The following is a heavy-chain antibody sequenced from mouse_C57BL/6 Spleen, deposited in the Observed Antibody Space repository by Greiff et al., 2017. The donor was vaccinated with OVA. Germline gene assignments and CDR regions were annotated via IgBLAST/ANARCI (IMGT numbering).Heavy chain of an antibody. J-gene: IGHJ1*03. Sequence: EVKLMESGPSLVRPSQTLSLTCTVTGFSINSDCYWIWIRQFPGNKLEYIGYTFYSGITYYNPSLESPTYITLDTSKNQFSLKLSSVTTEDTATYYCARAPTTNWYFDVWGTGTTVTVSS. V-gene: IGHV3-3*01. CDR2: TFYSGIT. CDR1: GFSINSDCY. CDR3: ARAPTTNWYFDV. D-gene: IGHD1-1*01.